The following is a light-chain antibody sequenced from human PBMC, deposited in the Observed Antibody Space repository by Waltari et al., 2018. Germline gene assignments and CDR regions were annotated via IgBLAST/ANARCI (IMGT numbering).Light chain of an antibody. V-gene: IGKV3D-15*01. CDR2: AAS. CDR3: QQYNKRPYT. J-gene: IGKJ2*01. CDR1: QSVSRN. Sequence: EIVLTQSPATLSVSPGDRVTLSCGASQSVSRNLAWYQQRPGQAPRFLIYAASSRATGIPARFSGSGSGTEFILTISSLQPEDFAVYYCQQYNKRPYTFGQGTKVEIK.